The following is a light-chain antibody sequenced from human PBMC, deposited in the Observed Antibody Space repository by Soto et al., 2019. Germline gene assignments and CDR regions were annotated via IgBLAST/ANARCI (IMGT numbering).Light chain of an antibody. CDR1: SGHSSYA. CDR3: QTWGTGIHV. J-gene: IGLJ1*01. CDR2: LNSDGSH. V-gene: IGLV4-69*01. Sequence: QSVRTQSPSASTSLGASVKLTCTLSSGHSSYAIAWHQQQPEKGPRYLMKLNSDGSHSKGDGIPDRFSGSSSGAERYLIISSLQSEDKADYYCQTWGTGIHVFGTGTKVTFL.